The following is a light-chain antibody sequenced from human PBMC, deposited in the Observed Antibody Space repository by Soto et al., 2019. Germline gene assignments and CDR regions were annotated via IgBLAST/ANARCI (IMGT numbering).Light chain of an antibody. CDR2: EVS. CDR3: MQSLQLPWT. V-gene: IGKV2D-29*01. CDR1: QSLLNSDGKTC. J-gene: IGKJ1*01. Sequence: DIVMTQTQLSLSVIPGQPASISCRSSQSLLNSDGKTCLHWYLQKPGQPPQLLIHEVSSRFSGVPDRFSGSGSGTDFALKISRVETGDVGVYYCMQSLQLPWTFGQGTKVEI.